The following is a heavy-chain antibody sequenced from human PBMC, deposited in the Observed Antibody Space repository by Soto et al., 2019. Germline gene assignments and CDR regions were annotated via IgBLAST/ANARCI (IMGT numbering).Heavy chain of an antibody. J-gene: IGHJ4*02. D-gene: IGHD4-17*01. Sequence: SETLSLTCTASGGSISSYYWSWIRQPPGKGLEWIGYFYYSGSTNYNPSLKSRVTISVDTSKNQFSLKLSSVTAADTAVYYCAREGTYGDYFDYWGQGTLVTVSS. CDR3: AREGTYGDYFDY. CDR2: FYYSGST. V-gene: IGHV4-59*01. CDR1: GGSISSYY.